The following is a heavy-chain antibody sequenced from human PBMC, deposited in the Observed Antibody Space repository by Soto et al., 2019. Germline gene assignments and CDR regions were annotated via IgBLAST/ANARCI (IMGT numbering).Heavy chain of an antibody. D-gene: IGHD5-12*01. V-gene: IGHV1-2*06. Sequence: ASVKVSCKASGYTFTCYYIHWVRQAPGQGLEWMGRINPNNGDTNYAQKFQGRVTMTRDTSTSTAYMELSSLTFDDTAVYYCARHSGYDYVFDYWGQGTLVTVSS. CDR2: INPNNGDT. CDR3: ARHSGYDYVFDY. CDR1: GYTFTCYY. J-gene: IGHJ4*02.